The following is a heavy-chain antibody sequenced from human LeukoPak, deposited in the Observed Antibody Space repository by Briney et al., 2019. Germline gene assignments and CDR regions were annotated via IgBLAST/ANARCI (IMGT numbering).Heavy chain of an antibody. CDR2: IFGSGGSA. Sequence: PGGSLSLSCAASGFTFGTYAMYWVRQAPGKGLEWVSGIFGSGGSAHYADSVKGRFTISRDNSKNTVYLQMDSLRAEDTAIYYCAKTTTGYSSGRYPAWPIDYWGQGTLVTVSS. D-gene: IGHD2-15*01. V-gene: IGHV3-23*01. CDR1: GFTFGTYA. CDR3: AKTTTGYSSGRYPAWPIDY. J-gene: IGHJ4*02.